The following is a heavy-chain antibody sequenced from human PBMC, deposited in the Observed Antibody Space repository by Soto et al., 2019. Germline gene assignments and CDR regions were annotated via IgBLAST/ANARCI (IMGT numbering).Heavy chain of an antibody. Sequence: SVKVSCKASGGTYSSYAISWVRQAPGQGLEWMGGIIPIFGTANYAQKFQGRVTITADESTSTAYMELSSLRSEDTAVYYCARHVLMVYANYYYGMDVWGQGTTVTVS. V-gene: IGHV1-69*13. CDR1: GGTYSSYA. J-gene: IGHJ6*02. CDR3: ARHVLMVYANYYYGMDV. CDR2: IIPIFGTA. D-gene: IGHD2-8*01.